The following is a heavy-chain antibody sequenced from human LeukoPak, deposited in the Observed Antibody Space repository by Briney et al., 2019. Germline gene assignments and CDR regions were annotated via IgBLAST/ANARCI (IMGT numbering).Heavy chain of an antibody. CDR3: VRRRYGSGKVNTFDY. D-gene: IGHD3-10*01. CDR1: GGSFSGYY. J-gene: IGHJ4*02. V-gene: IGHV4-34*01. CDR2: INHSGST. Sequence: PSETLSLTCAVYGGSFSGYYWSWIRQPPGKGLEWIGEINHSGSTNYNPSLKSRVTISVDTSKNQFSLKLSSVTAADTAVYYCVRRRYGSGKVNTFDYWGQGTLVTVSS.